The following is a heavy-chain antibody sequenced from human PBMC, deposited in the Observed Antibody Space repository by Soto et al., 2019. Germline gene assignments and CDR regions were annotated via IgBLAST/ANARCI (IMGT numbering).Heavy chain of an antibody. CDR3: ARDASIAARPIDY. CDR1: GCSISSGDYY. V-gene: IGHV4-30-4*01. D-gene: IGHD6-6*01. CDR2: IYYSGST. J-gene: IGHJ4*02. Sequence: PSETLSLTCTVSGCSISSGDYYWGWILQPPGKGLEWIGYIYYSGSTYYNPSLKSRVTISVDTSKNQFSLKLSSVTAADTAVYYCARDASIAARPIDYCGQGTLVTVSS.